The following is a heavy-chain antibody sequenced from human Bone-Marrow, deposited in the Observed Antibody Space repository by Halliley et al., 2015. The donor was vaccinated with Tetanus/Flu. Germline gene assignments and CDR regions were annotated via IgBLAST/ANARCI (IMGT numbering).Heavy chain of an antibody. D-gene: IGHD3-22*01. J-gene: IGHJ5*02. Sequence: IYFDGSNTFHADFVKGRFTTSRDNSKNTLYLQMHGLRGEDTAIYYCVKDPGADYDTAGFYEDPWGHGTLVTVSS. V-gene: IGHV3-33*03. CDR3: VKDPGADYDTAGFYEDP. CDR2: IYFDGSNT.